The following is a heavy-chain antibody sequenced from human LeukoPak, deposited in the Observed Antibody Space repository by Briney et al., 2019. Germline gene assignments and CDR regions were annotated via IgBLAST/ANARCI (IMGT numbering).Heavy chain of an antibody. D-gene: IGHD5-12*01. CDR3: ARDSDYSGYDWFVY. J-gene: IGHJ4*02. V-gene: IGHV1-18*01. CDR2: ITPYNGNT. Sequence: ASVKVSCKASGYTFTPYDITWVRQAPGQGLEWMGWITPYNGNTNYAQKLQGRVTMTTDTSTSTAYMELRSLRSDDTAVYYCARDSDYSGYDWFVYWGQGTLVTVSS. CDR1: GYTFTPYD.